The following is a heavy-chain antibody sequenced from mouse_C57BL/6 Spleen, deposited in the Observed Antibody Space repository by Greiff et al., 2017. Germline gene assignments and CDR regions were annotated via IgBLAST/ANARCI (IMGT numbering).Heavy chain of an antibody. CDR2: IHPNSGST. D-gene: IGHD1-1*01. J-gene: IGHJ4*01. CDR3: ARSRDIYYGSSYGDARDY. Sequence: VKLQQPGAELVKPGASVKLSCKASGYTFTSYWMHWVKQRPGQGLEWIGMIHPNSGSTNYNEKFKSKATLTVDKSSSTAYMQLSSLTSEDSAVYYCARSRDIYYGSSYGDARDYWGQGTSVTVSS. CDR1: GYTFTSYW. V-gene: IGHV1-64*01.